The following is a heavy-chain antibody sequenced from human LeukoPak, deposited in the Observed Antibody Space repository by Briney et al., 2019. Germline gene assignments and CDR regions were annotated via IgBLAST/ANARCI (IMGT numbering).Heavy chain of an antibody. CDR3: ARDIAARRDVYYYYYYMDV. D-gene: IGHD6-6*01. V-gene: IGHV1-18*01. CDR1: GFTFTIYG. Sequence: AASVKVSCKASGFTFTIYGITWLRQAPGQGLEWMGWISAYNGNTNYAQKLQGRVTMTTDTSTSTAYMELRSLRSDDTAVYYCARDIAARRDVYYYYYYMDVWGKGTTVTVSS. CDR2: ISAYNGNT. J-gene: IGHJ6*03.